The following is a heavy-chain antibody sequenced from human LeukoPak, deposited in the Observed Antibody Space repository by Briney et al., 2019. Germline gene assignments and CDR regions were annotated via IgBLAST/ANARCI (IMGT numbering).Heavy chain of an antibody. V-gene: IGHV3-53*01. CDR2: IYTGGST. CDR1: GFNVSNNY. CDR3: AKDTPFDY. Sequence: GGSLRLSCAASGFNVSNNYMGWVRQAPGKGLEWVSVIYTGGSTYYADSVKGRFTISRDNSRNTLYLQMNSLRADDTAVYYCAKDTPFDYWGQGTLVTVSS. J-gene: IGHJ4*02.